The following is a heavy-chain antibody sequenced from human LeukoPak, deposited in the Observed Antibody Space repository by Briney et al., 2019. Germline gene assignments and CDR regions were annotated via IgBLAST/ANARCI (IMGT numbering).Heavy chain of an antibody. CDR1: GGSISRYY. D-gene: IGHD4-11*01. CDR3: AGGTTAFMDY. J-gene: IGHJ4*02. V-gene: IGHV4-4*07. Sequence: PSETLSLTCTGSGGSISRYYCSWLRQPAWKGLEWIGGIYTSGSTNYNPSFMSRVTMSVDTSKNQFSLKLSSVTAADTAVYYCAGGTTAFMDYWGQGTLVTVSS. CDR2: IYTSGST.